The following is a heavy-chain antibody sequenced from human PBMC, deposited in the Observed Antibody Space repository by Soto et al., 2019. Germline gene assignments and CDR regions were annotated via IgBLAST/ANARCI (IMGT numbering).Heavy chain of an antibody. CDR3: ARAPSAAGTVGFDF. V-gene: IGHV3-33*01. J-gene: IGHJ4*02. D-gene: IGHD1-1*01. CDR2: IWRDGSNK. CDR1: GVRFRDYG. Sequence: QVQLVQSGGGVVQPGRSLRLSCETSGVRFRDYGMHWVRQAPGKGLEWVAVIWRDGSNKHYADSVKGRFTVSRDNSKSTLFLQMDTLRAEDTAVYYCARAPSAAGTVGFDFWGQGTPVTVSS.